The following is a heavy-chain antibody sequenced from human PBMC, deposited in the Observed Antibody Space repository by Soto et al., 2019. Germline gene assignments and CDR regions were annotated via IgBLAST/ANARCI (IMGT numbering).Heavy chain of an antibody. CDR2: IYNSGST. D-gene: IGHD1-1*01. CDR1: GDSVRSDNYY. Sequence: QVQLQESGPGLVKPSETLSLTCSISGDSVRSDNYYKSWIRQPPGKGLEWIGYIYNSGSTNYNPSLKSRVIISVDTSKNQFSLKLSSVTAADTAVYYCARGMDNKKVGWWGQGTLVTVSS. V-gene: IGHV4-61*01. J-gene: IGHJ4*02. CDR3: ARGMDNKKVGW.